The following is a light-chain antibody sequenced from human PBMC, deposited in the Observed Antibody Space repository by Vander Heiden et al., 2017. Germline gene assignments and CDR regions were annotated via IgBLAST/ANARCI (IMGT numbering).Light chain of an antibody. CDR3: MQGTYWPSLT. CDR1: HSLTYSDGNTY. V-gene: IGKV2-30*01. Sequence: DVVMTQPPLSLPVALGQPASISCRSSHSLTYSDGNTYLNWFQQRPGQSPRRLIYKVSNRDSGVPDRFSGSGSGTDFTLNISRVEAEDVGVYYCMQGTYWPSLTFGGGTKVEIK. CDR2: KVS. J-gene: IGKJ4*01.